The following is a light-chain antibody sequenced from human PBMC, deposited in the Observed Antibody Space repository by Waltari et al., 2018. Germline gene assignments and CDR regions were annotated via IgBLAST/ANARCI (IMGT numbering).Light chain of an antibody. CDR1: QAIDRR. Sequence: EIVMTQSLATLSVSPGDRATLTCRASQAIDRRIAWYQQRPGQAPGLLILGSNIRASGVPPRFSGSGYGTEFPLTISSLQSEDFALYYCQQYHYWPPYTFGQGTRLQI. CDR3: QQYHYWPPYT. J-gene: IGKJ2*01. V-gene: IGKV3-15*01. CDR2: GSN.